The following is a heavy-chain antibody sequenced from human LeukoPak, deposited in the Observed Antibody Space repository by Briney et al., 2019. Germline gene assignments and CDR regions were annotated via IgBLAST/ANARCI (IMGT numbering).Heavy chain of an antibody. CDR2: IYYSGST. V-gene: IGHV4-39*01. J-gene: IGHJ4*02. CDR1: GVSISSTSYY. CDR3: ARGNYECVWGGIDY. Sequence: SETLSLTCTVSGVSISSTSYYWGWIRQPPGKGLEWIASIYYSGSTYYNPSLKSRVTISVDTSKNQFSLKLSSVTAADTAVYFCARGNYECVWGGIDYWGQGTLVTVSS. D-gene: IGHD3-16*01.